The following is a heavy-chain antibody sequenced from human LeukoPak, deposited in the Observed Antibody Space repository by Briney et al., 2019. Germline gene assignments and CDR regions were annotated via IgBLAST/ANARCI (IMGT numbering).Heavy chain of an antibody. CDR2: ISSSSSTI. CDR1: GFTFSDYY. CDR3: AREIYYYDSSGYTYYFDY. D-gene: IGHD3-22*01. V-gene: IGHV3-11*04. Sequence: PGGSLRLSCAASGFTFSDYYMSWIRQAPGKGLEWVSYISSSSSTIYYADSVKGRFTISRDNAKNSLYLQMNSLRDEDTAVYYCAREIYYYDSSGYTYYFDYWGQGTLVTVSS. J-gene: IGHJ4*02.